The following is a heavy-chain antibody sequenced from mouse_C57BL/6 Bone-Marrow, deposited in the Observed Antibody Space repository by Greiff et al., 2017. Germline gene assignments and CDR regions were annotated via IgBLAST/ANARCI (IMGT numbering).Heavy chain of an antibody. CDR1: GYSFTDYN. CDR2: INPNYGTN. Sequence: VQLKQPGPELVKPGASVKISCKASGYSFTDYNMNWVKQSNGKSLEWIGVINPNYGTNSYNQKFKGKATLTVDPSSSTAYMQLNSLTSDDSAVYYCSRDGNSAWFAYWGQGTLVTVSA. V-gene: IGHV1-39*01. D-gene: IGHD2-1*01. J-gene: IGHJ3*01. CDR3: SRDGNSAWFAY.